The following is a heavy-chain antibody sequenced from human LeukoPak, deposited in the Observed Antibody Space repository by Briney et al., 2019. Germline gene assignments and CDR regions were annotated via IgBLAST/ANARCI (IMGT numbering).Heavy chain of an antibody. J-gene: IGHJ6*02. CDR1: GFIFRSYG. Sequence: PGGSLRLSCAASGFIFRSYGMHWVRQAPGKGLEWVAFIRYDRNDKYYADSVKGRFTISRDNSKYTLYLQMNSLRAEDTAVYYCAKASGCSGGSCYAWDYYYGMDVWGQGTTVTVSS. V-gene: IGHV3-30*02. CDR2: IRYDRNDK. D-gene: IGHD2-15*01. CDR3: AKASGCSGGSCYAWDYYYGMDV.